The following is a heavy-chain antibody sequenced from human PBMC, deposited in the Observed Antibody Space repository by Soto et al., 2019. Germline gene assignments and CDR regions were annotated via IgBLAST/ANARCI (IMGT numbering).Heavy chain of an antibody. V-gene: IGHV4-39*01. CDR3: AKLVRDHVRRSDLDQ. J-gene: IGHJ4*02. CDR2: FYYIGTT. Sequence: SETLSLTCTVSGDSITASYSNWAWIRQPPGNGLEWIGTFYYIGTTSQNPPLRSRITISGDTSRNQFSLNLRSVTAADSGVYYCAKLVRDHVRRSDLDQWGPGPMVTV. D-gene: IGHD3-10*02. CDR1: GDSITASYSN.